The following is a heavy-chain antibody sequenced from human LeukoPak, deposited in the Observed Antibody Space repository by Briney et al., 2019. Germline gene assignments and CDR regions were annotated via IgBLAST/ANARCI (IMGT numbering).Heavy chain of an antibody. J-gene: IGHJ4*02. Sequence: PGGSLRLSCSASGFTFSSFAMFWVRQAPGKGLEYVSGISSDGGRTNYAGSVKARFTISRDNSKVTLYLQMTSLRPENTAIYYCVKDPSGNYFYFDYRGQGTLVTVSS. CDR1: GFTFSSFA. CDR3: VKDPSGNYFYFDY. CDR2: ISSDGGRT. V-gene: IGHV3-64D*09. D-gene: IGHD1-26*01.